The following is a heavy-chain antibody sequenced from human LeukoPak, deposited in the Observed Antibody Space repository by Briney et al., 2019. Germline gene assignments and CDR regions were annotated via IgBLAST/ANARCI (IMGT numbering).Heavy chain of an antibody. CDR3: AGMDV. CDR2: ISYDGSNK. J-gene: IGHJ6*04. V-gene: IGHV3-30*04. Sequence: GGSLRLSCAASGFTFSSYAMHWVRQAPGKGLEWVAVISYDGSNKYYADSVKGRFTISRDNSKNTLYLQMNSLRADDTAVYYCAGMDVWGKGTTVTVSS. CDR1: GFTFSSYA.